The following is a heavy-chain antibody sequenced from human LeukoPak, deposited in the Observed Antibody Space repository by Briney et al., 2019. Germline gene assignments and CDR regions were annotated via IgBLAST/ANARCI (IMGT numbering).Heavy chain of an antibody. CDR2: IYYSGST. V-gene: IGHV4-59*01. CDR3: ARDRRIAAAGTYPRGDAFDI. CDR1: GGYISSYY. J-gene: IGHJ3*02. D-gene: IGHD6-13*01. Sequence: PSETLSLTCTVSGGYISSYYWSWIRQPAGKGLEWIGYIYYSGSTNYNPSLKSRVTISVDTSKNQFSLKLSSVTAADTAVYYCARDRRIAAAGTYPRGDAFDIWGQGTMVTVSS.